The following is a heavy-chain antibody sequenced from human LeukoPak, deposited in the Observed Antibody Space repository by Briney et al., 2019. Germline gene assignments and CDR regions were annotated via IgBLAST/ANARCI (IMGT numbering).Heavy chain of an antibody. D-gene: IGHD5-18*01. CDR2: ISYDGSNK. V-gene: IGHV3-30*18. CDR1: GFTFSSYG. J-gene: IGHJ4*02. Sequence: GRSLRLSCAASGFTFSSYGMHWVRQAPGKGLEWVAVISYDGSNKYYADSVKGRFPISRDNSKNTLYLQMNSLRAEDTAVDYCAKGGGGGYSYGQRLGYWGQGTLVTVSS. CDR3: AKGGGGGYSYGQRLGY.